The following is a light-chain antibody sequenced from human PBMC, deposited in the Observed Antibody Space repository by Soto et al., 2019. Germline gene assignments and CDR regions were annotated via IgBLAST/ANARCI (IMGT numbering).Light chain of an antibody. Sequence: EIVMTQSPATLSVSPGERATLSCRASQSVSSNLAWYQQKPGQAPRLLIYGASTRATGIPARFSGSGSGTEFTITISSLQSEDSAVYYCQQYNNWPPLTFGGGTKVEIK. CDR2: GAS. CDR3: QQYNNWPPLT. CDR1: QSVSSN. V-gene: IGKV3-15*01. J-gene: IGKJ4*01.